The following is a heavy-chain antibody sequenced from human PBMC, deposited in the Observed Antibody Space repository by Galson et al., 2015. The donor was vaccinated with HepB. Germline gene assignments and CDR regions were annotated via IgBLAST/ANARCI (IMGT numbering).Heavy chain of an antibody. CDR1: GFTFSSYS. V-gene: IGHV3-48*02. Sequence: SLRLSCAASGFTFSSYSMNWVRQAPGKGLEWVSYISVGSSTTIYYADSVKGRFTISRDNAKNSLYLQMNSLRDEDTAVYYCAREVWRLRNYNGMDVWGQGTLVTVSS. D-gene: IGHD6-25*01. J-gene: IGHJ6*02. CDR2: ISVGSSTTI. CDR3: AREVWRLRNYNGMDV.